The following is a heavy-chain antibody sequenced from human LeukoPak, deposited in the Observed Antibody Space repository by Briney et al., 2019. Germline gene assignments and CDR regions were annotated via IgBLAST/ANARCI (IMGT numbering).Heavy chain of an antibody. CDR2: INPNSDVT. CDR3: ARAPVWTGYYYYMDV. Sequence: ASVKVSCKASGYILTGYYMHWVRQAPGHGLEWMGWINPNSDVTNYAERFQGRVTMTRDTSINTAYMELSSLRSDDTAVYYCARAPVWTGYYYYMDVWGKGTTVTVS. V-gene: IGHV1-2*02. J-gene: IGHJ6*03. D-gene: IGHD3/OR15-3a*01. CDR1: GYILTGYY.